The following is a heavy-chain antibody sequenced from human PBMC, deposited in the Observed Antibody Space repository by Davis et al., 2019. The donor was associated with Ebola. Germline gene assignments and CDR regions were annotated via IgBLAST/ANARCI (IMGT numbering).Heavy chain of an antibody. J-gene: IGHJ2*01. Sequence: KISCQGSGYNFANYWIGWVRQKPGEGLEWMGTIYPADSDTRYSPSFQGQVTISADKSISTAYLQWSSLKASDTAMYYCARPQGDYDSSGYYWYFDLWGRGTLVTVSS. D-gene: IGHD3-22*01. CDR2: IYPADSDT. CDR1: GYNFANYW. V-gene: IGHV5-51*01. CDR3: ARPQGDYDSSGYYWYFDL.